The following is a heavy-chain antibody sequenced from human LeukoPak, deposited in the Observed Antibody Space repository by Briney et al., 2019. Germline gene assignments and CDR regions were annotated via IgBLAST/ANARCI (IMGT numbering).Heavy chain of an antibody. CDR1: GGSISSSNW. Sequence: PSETLSLTCAVSGGSISSSNWWSWVRQPPGKGLEWIGEIYHSGSTNYNPSLKSRVTISVDTSKNQFSLKLSSVTAADTAVYYCARSQKVLLWFGELLRNAPYFDYWGQGTLVTVSS. D-gene: IGHD3-10*01. CDR2: IYHSGST. CDR3: ARSQKVLLWFGELLRNAPYFDY. J-gene: IGHJ4*02. V-gene: IGHV4-4*02.